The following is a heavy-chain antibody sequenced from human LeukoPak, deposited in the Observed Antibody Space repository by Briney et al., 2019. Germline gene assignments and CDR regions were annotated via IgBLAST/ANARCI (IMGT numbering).Heavy chain of an antibody. CDR3: AKDAYGSGFDY. J-gene: IGHJ4*02. D-gene: IGHD3-10*01. V-gene: IGHV3-30*18. CDR1: GFTFSSYG. CDR2: ISYDGSNK. Sequence: GRSLRLSCAASGFTFSSYGMHWVRQAPGRGLEWVAVISYDGSNKYYADSVKSRFTISRDNSKNTVYLQMNSLRAEDTAVYYCAKDAYGSGFDYWGQGTLVTVSS.